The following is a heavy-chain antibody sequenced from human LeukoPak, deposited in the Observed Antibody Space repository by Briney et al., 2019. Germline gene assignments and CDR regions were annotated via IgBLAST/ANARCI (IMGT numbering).Heavy chain of an antibody. CDR2: MNPNSDNT. D-gene: IGHD2-2*01. CDR1: GYTFTSYD. V-gene: IGHV1-8*01. Sequence: GASVKVSCKASGYTFTSYDINWVRQATGQGLEWMGWMNPNSDNTGYAQKFQGRVTMTRNTSISTAYMELSSLRSEDTAVYYCASRQYCSSTSCEGDYYYYYMDVWGKGTTVTVSS. CDR3: ASRQYCSSTSCEGDYYYYYMDV. J-gene: IGHJ6*03.